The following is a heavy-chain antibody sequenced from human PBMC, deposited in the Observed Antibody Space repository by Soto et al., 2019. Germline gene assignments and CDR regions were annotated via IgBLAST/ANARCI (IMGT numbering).Heavy chain of an antibody. Sequence: SETLSLTCAVYGGSFSGYYWSWIRQPPGKGLEWIGEINHSGSTNYNPSLKSRVTISVDTSKNQFSLKLSSVTAADTAVYYCARGGLLWFGELIAWGQGTTVTVSS. J-gene: IGHJ6*02. CDR2: INHSGST. V-gene: IGHV4-34*01. CDR3: ARGGLLWFGELIA. CDR1: GGSFSGYY. D-gene: IGHD3-10*01.